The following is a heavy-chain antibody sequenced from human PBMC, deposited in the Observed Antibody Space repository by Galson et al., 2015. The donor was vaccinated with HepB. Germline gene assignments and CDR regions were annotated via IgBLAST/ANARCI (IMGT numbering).Heavy chain of an antibody. CDR3: SRAAIGYSRGANF. Sequence: SLRLSCAASGFTFNDYYMTWIRQAPGKGLEWVSYISSGGSTIYYADSVKGRFTISRDNAKNSLYLQMNSLRVEDTAVYYCSRAAIGYSRGANFWGQGTLVTVSS. J-gene: IGHJ4*02. D-gene: IGHD2-21*01. V-gene: IGHV3-11*01. CDR1: GFTFNDYY. CDR2: ISSGGSTI.